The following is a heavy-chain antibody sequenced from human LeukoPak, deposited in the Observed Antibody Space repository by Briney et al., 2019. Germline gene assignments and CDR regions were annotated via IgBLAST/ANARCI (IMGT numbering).Heavy chain of an antibody. D-gene: IGHD7-27*01. CDR3: ASRKLGNDY. J-gene: IGHJ4*02. V-gene: IGHV4-38-2*02. Sequence: SETLSLTCIVSGYSISSGYYWGWIRQPPGEGLEWIGSIYHSGSTDYNPSLKSRVTISADTSQNQFSLKLSSVTAADTAVYYCASRKLGNDYWGQGTLVTVSS. CDR2: IYHSGST. CDR1: GYSISSGYY.